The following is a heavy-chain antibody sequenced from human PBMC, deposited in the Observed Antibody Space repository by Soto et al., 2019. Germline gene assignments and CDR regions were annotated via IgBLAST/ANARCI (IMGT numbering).Heavy chain of an antibody. D-gene: IGHD3-10*01. CDR2: IIPIFGTA. CDR3: AREVHQFALGLDV. V-gene: IGHV1-69*06. J-gene: IGHJ6*02. Sequence: GASVKVSCKASGGTFSSYAISWVRQAPGQGLEWMGGIIPIFGTANCAQKFQGRVTITADKSTSTAYMELSSLRSEDTAVYYCAREVHQFALGLDVWGQGPTVTVSS. CDR1: GGTFSSYA.